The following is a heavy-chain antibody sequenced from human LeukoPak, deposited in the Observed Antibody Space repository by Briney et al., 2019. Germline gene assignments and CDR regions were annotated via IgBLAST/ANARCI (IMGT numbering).Heavy chain of an antibody. CDR1: GGSISSSSYY. CDR2: IYYSGST. CDR3: AISHIEGWFDP. V-gene: IGHV4-39*01. D-gene: IGHD2-21*01. Sequence: PSETLSLTCTDSGGSISSSSYYWGWIRQPPGKGLEWIGSIYYSGSTYYNPSLKSRVTISVDTSKNQFSLKLSSVTAADTAVYYCAISHIEGWFDPWGQGTLVTVSS. J-gene: IGHJ5*02.